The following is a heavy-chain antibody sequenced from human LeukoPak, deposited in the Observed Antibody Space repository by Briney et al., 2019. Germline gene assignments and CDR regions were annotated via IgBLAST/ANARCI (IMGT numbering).Heavy chain of an antibody. V-gene: IGHV4-31*03. Sequence: SETLSLSCTVSRGSISGGRYYWNWIRQHPGKGLEWIGFIYYSGSTNYNPSLKSRVIISLDTSKNQFSLKLSSVTAADTAVYYCARADYDILTGYYLDYWGQGTLVTVSS. CDR3: ARADYDILTGYYLDY. CDR1: RGSISGGRYY. CDR2: IYYSGST. D-gene: IGHD3-9*01. J-gene: IGHJ4*02.